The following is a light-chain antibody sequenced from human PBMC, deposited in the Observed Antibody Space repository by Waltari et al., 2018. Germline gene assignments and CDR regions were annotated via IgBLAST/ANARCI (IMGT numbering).Light chain of an antibody. J-gene: IGKJ4*01. CDR3: QQRRDWPVT. CDR2: VPS. V-gene: IGKV3-11*01. CDR1: QSVTKS. Sequence: DIVFTQSPAILSLSPGERASLSCRASQSVTKSLAWYQQKPGQAPRLLIYVPSNRATGIPARFSGSGFGTDFTLTISSLEPDDFAVYYCQQRRDWPVTFGGGTKVEIK.